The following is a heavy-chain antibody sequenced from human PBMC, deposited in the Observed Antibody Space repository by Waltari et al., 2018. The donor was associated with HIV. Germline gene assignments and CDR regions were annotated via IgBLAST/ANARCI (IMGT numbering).Heavy chain of an antibody. CDR1: GFPFSSYA. V-gene: IGHV3-23*01. J-gene: IGHJ4*02. CDR3: AKDPDPYYDFWSGYFPGYFDY. Sequence: EVQLLESGGGLVQPGGSLRLSCVASGFPFSSYAMNWVRQAPGKGLEWVSAISGSGGSTYYADSVKGRFTISRDNSKNTLYLQMNSLRAEDTAVFYCAKDPDPYYDFWSGYFPGYFDYWGQGTPVTVSS. CDR2: ISGSGGST. D-gene: IGHD3-3*01.